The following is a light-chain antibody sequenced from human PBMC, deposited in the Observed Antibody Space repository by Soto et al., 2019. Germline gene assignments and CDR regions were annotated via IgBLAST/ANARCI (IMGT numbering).Light chain of an antibody. V-gene: IGLV3-1*01. J-gene: IGLJ2*01. Sequence: SYELTQPPSVSVSPGQTAIITCSGDKLGDKYACWYQQKPGQSPVLVIYQDSKRPSGIPERFSGSNSGNTATLTISGTQAMDEADYYCQAWDSSTGVVFGGGTKVTVL. CDR1: KLGDKY. CDR3: QAWDSSTGVV. CDR2: QDS.